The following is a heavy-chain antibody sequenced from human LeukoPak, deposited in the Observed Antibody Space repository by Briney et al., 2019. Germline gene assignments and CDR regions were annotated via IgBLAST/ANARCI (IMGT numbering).Heavy chain of an antibody. CDR1: GYSFTSYW. Sequence: GESLKISCKGSGYSFTSYWIGWVRQMPGKGLEWMGIIYPGDSDTRYSPSFQGQVTISADKSISTAYLQWSSLKASDTAMYYCARGGSYYDSSGYTTSAFDIWGQGTMATVSS. J-gene: IGHJ3*02. CDR3: ARGGSYYDSSGYTTSAFDI. V-gene: IGHV5-51*01. D-gene: IGHD3-22*01. CDR2: IYPGDSDT.